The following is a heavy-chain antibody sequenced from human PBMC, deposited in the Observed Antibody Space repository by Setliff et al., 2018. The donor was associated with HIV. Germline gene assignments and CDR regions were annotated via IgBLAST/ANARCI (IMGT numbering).Heavy chain of an antibody. CDR3: ARGPTTVTNYYYYYMDV. D-gene: IGHD4-17*01. CDR2: IKEDGSRR. Sequence: GSLRLSCAASGFSFSDYGMHWVRQAPGKGLEWVASIKEDGSRRDYVDSVKGRFTISRDNDRNSLYLQMNGLRAEDTAVYYCARGPTTVTNYYYYYMDVWGKGTTVTVSS. CDR1: GFSFSDYG. V-gene: IGHV3-7*01. J-gene: IGHJ6*03.